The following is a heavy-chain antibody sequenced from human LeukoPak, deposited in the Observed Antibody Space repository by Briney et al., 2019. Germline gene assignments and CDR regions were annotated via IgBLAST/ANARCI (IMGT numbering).Heavy chain of an antibody. D-gene: IGHD3-3*01. CDR1: GGSISSGSYY. Sequence: SETLSLTCTASGGSISSGSYYWSWIRQPAGKGLEWIGRIYTSGSTNYNPSLKSRVTISVDTSKNQFSLKLSSVTAADTAVYYCARGVRWYYDFWSGYYSDAFDIWGQGTMVTVSS. J-gene: IGHJ3*02. V-gene: IGHV4-61*02. CDR2: IYTSGST. CDR3: ARGVRWYYDFWSGYYSDAFDI.